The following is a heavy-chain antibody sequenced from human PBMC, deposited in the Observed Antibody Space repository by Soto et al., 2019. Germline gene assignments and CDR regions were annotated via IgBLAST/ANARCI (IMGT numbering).Heavy chain of an antibody. V-gene: IGHV3-7*03. D-gene: IGHD3-16*02. CDR1: GFKFSDYW. Sequence: GGSLRLSCAASGFKFSDYWLSWVRQAPGKGLEWVGNIKHDTSEAHYADSVKGRFTITRDNIKNFLFLQMNGLRSDATASYYCSRDGRRFSGLYRPSCFDYWGLGTLVTVSS. J-gene: IGHJ4*02. CDR3: SRDGRRFSGLYRPSCFDY. CDR2: IKHDTSEA.